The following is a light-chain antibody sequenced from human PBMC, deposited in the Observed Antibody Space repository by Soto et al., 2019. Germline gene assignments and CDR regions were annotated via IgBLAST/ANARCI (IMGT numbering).Light chain of an antibody. V-gene: IGKV3-15*01. CDR2: GVS. J-gene: IGKJ1*01. CDR3: QQYDNWPPWT. Sequence: DTVMTQSPATLSVSPGETATLSCRASESVGSHLAWYQQKPGQAPRLLIYGVSTRATGIPARFRGSGSETEFTLTISSLQSEDFAVNYCQQYDNWPPWTFGQGTKVEI. CDR1: ESVGSH.